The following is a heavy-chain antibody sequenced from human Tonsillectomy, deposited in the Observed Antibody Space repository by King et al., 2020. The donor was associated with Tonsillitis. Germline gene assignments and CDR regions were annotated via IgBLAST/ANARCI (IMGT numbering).Heavy chain of an antibody. CDR1: GFTFDDYA. V-gene: IGHV3-43*02. CDR2: IRGDGGGT. J-gene: IGHJ6*03. CDR3: AKDKDGYDFNYYFYYMDV. D-gene: IGHD5-12*01. Sequence: VQLVESGGGVVQPGGSLRLSCAASGFTFDDYAMHWVRQAPGKGPEWVSLIRGDGGGTYYADSVKDRFTISRDNSKNSLYLQMNSLRPEDTALYYCAKDKDGYDFNYYFYYMDVWGKGTTVTVSS.